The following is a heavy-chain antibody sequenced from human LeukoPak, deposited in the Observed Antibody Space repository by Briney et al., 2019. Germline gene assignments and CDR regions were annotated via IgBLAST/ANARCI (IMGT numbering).Heavy chain of an antibody. V-gene: IGHV4-39*01. D-gene: IGHD6-19*01. Sequence: SETLSLTCTVSGGSISSGSYFWGWIRQPPGKGLEWIGAIFDGGTTSSNPSLRSRVTISVETSKNQFSLNLSSVTAADTAVYYCARHPYGGIPYRSDWSGGDYYYYMDVWGKGTTVTVSS. J-gene: IGHJ6*03. CDR3: ARHPYGGIPYRSDWSGGDYYYYMDV. CDR1: GGSISSGSYF. CDR2: IFDGGTT.